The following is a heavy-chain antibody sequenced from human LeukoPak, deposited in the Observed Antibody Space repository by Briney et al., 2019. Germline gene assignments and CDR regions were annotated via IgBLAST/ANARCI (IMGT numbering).Heavy chain of an antibody. CDR2: IYPGASDT. V-gene: IGHV5-51*02. J-gene: IGHJ4*02. CDR3: ARHDFWADVGHY. CDR1: GYTLTSYW. Sequence: GEPLKISGQASGYTLTSYWTGGAGQMPGKGREWIGVIYPGASDTRYSPSFQGQVTISADKSFRTAYLQWSSLKASDTALYYCARHDFWADVGHYWGQGTLVTVSS. D-gene: IGHD3/OR15-3a*01.